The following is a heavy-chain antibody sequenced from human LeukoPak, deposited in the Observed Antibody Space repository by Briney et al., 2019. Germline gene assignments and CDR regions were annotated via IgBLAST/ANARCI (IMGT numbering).Heavy chain of an antibody. CDR3: ARGGYCSGGACYSYFQH. CDR2: IYPGDSDT. Sequence: GESLKISCKGSGYSFTNYWIGWVRQMPGKGLEWMGIIYPGDSDTRYSPSFQGQVTISADKSISTAYLQWNSLKASDIAIYYCARGGYCSGGACYSYFQHWGQGTLVTVSS. D-gene: IGHD2-15*01. CDR1: GYSFTNYW. J-gene: IGHJ1*01. V-gene: IGHV5-51*01.